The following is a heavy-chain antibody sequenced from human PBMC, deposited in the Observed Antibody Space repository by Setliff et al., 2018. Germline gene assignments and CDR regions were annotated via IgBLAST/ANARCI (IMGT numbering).Heavy chain of an antibody. D-gene: IGHD3-3*01. CDR3: AGMSGFQYMDV. Sequence: SETLSLTCTVSGDSISSRTYYWSWIRQPAGKGLEWIGHIYTSWSTIYNPSLKSRLTISLDTSKNQFSLTLSSVTAADTAVYYCAGMSGFQYMDVWGKGTTVTVSS. J-gene: IGHJ6*03. V-gene: IGHV4-61*09. CDR1: GDSISSRTYY. CDR2: IYTSWST.